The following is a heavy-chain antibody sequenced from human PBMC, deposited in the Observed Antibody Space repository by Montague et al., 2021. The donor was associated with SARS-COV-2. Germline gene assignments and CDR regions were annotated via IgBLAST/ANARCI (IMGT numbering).Heavy chain of an antibody. CDR2: IYYSGST. J-gene: IGHJ3*02. CDR1: GGSISSRSYY. D-gene: IGHD4-23*01. V-gene: IGHV4-39*01. CDR3: ARLRGDYGGTYDTFDI. Sequence: ETLSLTCTVSGGSISSRSYYWGWIRQPPGKGLEWIGSIYYSGSTYYNPSLKSRVTISVDTSKNQFSLKLSSVTAADTAVYYCARLRGDYGGTYDTFDIWGQGTMVTVSS.